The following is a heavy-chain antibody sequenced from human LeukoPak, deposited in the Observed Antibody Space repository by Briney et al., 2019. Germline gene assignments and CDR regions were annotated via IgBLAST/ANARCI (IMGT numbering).Heavy chain of an antibody. D-gene: IGHD1-1*01. CDR1: GFTVSSNY. CDR3: AKSRSGSANWALQIFDN. CDR2: ISGSGGST. Sequence: GGSLRLSCAASGFTVSSNYMNWVRQAPGKGLEWVSAISGSGGSTYYADSVKGRFTISRDNSKNTLYLQMNSLRAEDTAVYYCAKSRSGSANWALQIFDNWGQGTLVTVSS. V-gene: IGHV3-23*01. J-gene: IGHJ4*02.